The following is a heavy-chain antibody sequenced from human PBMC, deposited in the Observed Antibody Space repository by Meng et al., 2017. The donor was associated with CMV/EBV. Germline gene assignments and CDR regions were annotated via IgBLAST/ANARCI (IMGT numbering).Heavy chain of an antibody. CDR1: GFTFSSYS. CDR3: AREADLEWLLLNFDY. J-gene: IGHJ4*02. D-gene: IGHD3-3*01. V-gene: IGHV3-21*01. Sequence: GESLKISCAASGFTFSSYSMNWVRQAPGKGLEWVSSISSSSYIYYADSVKCRFTISRDNAKSSLYLQMNSLRAEDTAVYYCAREADLEWLLLNFDYWGQGTLVTVSS. CDR2: ISSSSYI.